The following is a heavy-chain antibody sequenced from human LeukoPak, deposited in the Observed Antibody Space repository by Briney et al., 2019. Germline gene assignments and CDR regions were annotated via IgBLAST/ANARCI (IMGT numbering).Heavy chain of an antibody. Sequence: PGGSLRLSCAASGFTFSSYAMLWVRQAPGKGLEYVSAISSNGGSTYYANSVKGRFTISRDNAKNSLYLQMNSLRAEDTAVYYCASGGVYSSWGQGTLVTVSS. D-gene: IGHD6-13*01. V-gene: IGHV3-64*01. J-gene: IGHJ4*02. CDR1: GFTFSSYA. CDR3: ASGGVYSS. CDR2: ISSNGGST.